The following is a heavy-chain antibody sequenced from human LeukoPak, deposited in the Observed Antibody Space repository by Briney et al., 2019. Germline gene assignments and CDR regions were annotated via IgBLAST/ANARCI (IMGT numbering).Heavy chain of an antibody. Sequence: GGSLRLSCAASGFTFSSYAMHWVRQAPGGGLEYVSAISSIGGGAYYANSVKGRFTISRDNSKNTLYLQMGSLRPDDMAVYYCARARHSGSYYVDYWGQGTLVTVSS. CDR1: GFTFSSYA. V-gene: IGHV3-64*01. CDR2: ISSIGGGA. J-gene: IGHJ4*02. D-gene: IGHD1-26*01. CDR3: ARARHSGSYYVDY.